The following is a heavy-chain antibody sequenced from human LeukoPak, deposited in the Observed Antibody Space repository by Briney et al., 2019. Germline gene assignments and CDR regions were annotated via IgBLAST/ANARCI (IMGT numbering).Heavy chain of an antibody. Sequence: SETLSLTCTVSGGSISSYYWSWIRQPPGKGLEWIGYIYYSGSTNYTPSLKSRVTISVDTSKNQFSLKLSSVTAADTAVYYCARVRDYGDTDAFDIWGQGTMVTVSS. CDR3: ARVRDYGDTDAFDI. CDR2: IYYSGST. D-gene: IGHD4-17*01. J-gene: IGHJ3*02. V-gene: IGHV4-59*01. CDR1: GGSISSYY.